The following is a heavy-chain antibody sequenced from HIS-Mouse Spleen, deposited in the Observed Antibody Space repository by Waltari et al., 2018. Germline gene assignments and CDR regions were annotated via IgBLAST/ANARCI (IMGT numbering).Heavy chain of an antibody. J-gene: IGHJ4*02. V-gene: IGHV3-30-3*01. CDR3: ARDHRNNWAIRD. CDR2: ISYDGSNK. CDR1: GCTFSSYA. D-gene: IGHD1-20*01. Sequence: QVQLVESGGGVVQPGRSLRRSCAASGCTFSSYAIHWVRQAPGKGLEWVAVISYDGSNKYYADSVKGRFTISRDNSKNTLYLQMNSLRAEDTAVYYCARDHRNNWAIRDWGQGTLVTVSS.